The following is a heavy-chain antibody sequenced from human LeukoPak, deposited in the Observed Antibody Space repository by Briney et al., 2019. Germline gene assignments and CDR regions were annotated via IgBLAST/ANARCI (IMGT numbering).Heavy chain of an antibody. CDR2: ISYDGSNK. V-gene: IGHV3-30-3*01. J-gene: IGHJ4*02. CDR1: GFTFSNYA. Sequence: GGSVRLSCAASGFTFSNYAMHWVRQAPGKGLEWVAVISYDGSNKYYADSVKGRFTISRDNAKNSLYLQMNSLRAEDTAVYYCARAGDIVVVPAAISFDYWGQGTLVTVSS. D-gene: IGHD2-2*01. CDR3: ARAGDIVVVPAAISFDY.